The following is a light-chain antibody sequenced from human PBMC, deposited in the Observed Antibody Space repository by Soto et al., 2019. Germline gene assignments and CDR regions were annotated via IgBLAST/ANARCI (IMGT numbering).Light chain of an antibody. V-gene: IGKV3-15*01. J-gene: IGKJ1*01. Sequence: EIVMTQSPATLSVSPGERATLSCRASQSVSSNLAWYQQKPGQAPRLLIYGASTRATGIPARFSGSGSGTEFTLTISCLQSEEFAVYYCQQYNNWPRTFGQGTKVEI. CDR2: GAS. CDR1: QSVSSN. CDR3: QQYNNWPRT.